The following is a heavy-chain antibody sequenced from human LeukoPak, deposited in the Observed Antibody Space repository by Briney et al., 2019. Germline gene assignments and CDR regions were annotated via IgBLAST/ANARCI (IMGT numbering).Heavy chain of an antibody. CDR2: ISYDGSNK. V-gene: IGHV3-30*03. J-gene: IGHJ4*02. CDR1: GFTFSSYG. CDR3: ARDRSYCSGGSCSYYFDY. D-gene: IGHD2-15*01. Sequence: GGSLRLSCAASGFTFSSYGMHWVRQAPGKGLEWVAVISYDGSNKYYADSVKGRFTISRDNSKNTLYLQMNSLRAEDTAVYYCARDRSYCSGGSCSYYFDYWGQGTLVTVSS.